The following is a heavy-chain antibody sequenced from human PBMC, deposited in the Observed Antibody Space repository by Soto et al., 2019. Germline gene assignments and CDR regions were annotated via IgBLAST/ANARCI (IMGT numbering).Heavy chain of an antibody. Sequence: GGSLRLCCAASGVTFSSYGMHWVRQAPGKGLEWVAVISYDGSNRYYADSVKGRFTISRDNSKNTLYLQMNSLRAEDTAVYYCAAHDYGDYDPGMDVWGQGTTVTVSS. J-gene: IGHJ6*02. V-gene: IGHV3-30*03. CDR1: GVTFSSYG. D-gene: IGHD4-17*01. CDR3: AAHDYGDYDPGMDV. CDR2: ISYDGSNR.